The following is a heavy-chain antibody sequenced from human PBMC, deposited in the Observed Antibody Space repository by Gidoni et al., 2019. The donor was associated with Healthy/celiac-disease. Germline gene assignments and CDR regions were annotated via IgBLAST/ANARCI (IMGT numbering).Heavy chain of an antibody. D-gene: IGHD3-10*01. J-gene: IGHJ5*02. Sequence: EVQLVESGGGLVQPGGSLRLSCAASGFTFSSYAMSWVRQAPGKGLECVSAISGSGGRTYYADSVKGRFTISRDNSKNTLYLQMNSLRAEDTAVYYCAKPMVRGVRNDNWFDPWGQGTLVTVSS. CDR3: AKPMVRGVRNDNWFDP. CDR2: ISGSGGRT. CDR1: GFTFSSYA. V-gene: IGHV3-23*04.